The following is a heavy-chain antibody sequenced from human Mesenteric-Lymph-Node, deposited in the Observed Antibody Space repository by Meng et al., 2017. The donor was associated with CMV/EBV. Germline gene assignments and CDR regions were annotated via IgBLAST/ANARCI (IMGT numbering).Heavy chain of an antibody. D-gene: IGHD3-22*01. Sequence: SGYYWSWIRQPPGKGLEWIGEINHSGSTNYNPSLKSRVTISVDTSKNQFSLKLSSVTAADTAVYYCARGFIRSYYDSSGYYFRGFDYWGQGTLVTSPQ. J-gene: IGHJ4*02. CDR1: SGYY. V-gene: IGHV4-34*01. CDR2: INHSGST. CDR3: ARGFIRSYYDSSGYYFRGFDY.